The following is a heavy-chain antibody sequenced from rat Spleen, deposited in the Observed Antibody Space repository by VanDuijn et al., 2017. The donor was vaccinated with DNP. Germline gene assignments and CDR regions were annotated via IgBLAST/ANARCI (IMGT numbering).Heavy chain of an antibody. J-gene: IGHJ2*01. D-gene: IGHD1-2*01. CDR3: TRGPIYYQTSYIPDY. Sequence: EVQLVESGGGLVQPGRSLKLSCAASGFTFTNYGMAWVRQTPTKGLEWVASISNTGDNTYYSDSVKGRFSLSRDNAKSTLYLQMNSLRSEDTATYYCTRGPIYYQTSYIPDYWGQGVMVTVSS. CDR2: ISNTGDNT. CDR1: GFTFTNYG. V-gene: IGHV5S13*01.